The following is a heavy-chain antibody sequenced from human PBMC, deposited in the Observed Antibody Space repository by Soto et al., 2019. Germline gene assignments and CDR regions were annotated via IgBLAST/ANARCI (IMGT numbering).Heavy chain of an antibody. CDR1: GDSINNRSYY. Sequence: TLSLPCTVTGDSINNRSYYWGWIRQPPGKGLEWIGSIYYSGSTYNNPSLKSRVSMSVDTSKNQFSLKLRSVTAADTALYYCARQRTSVVTQAYFDSWGQGSLVTVSS. D-gene: IGHD2-21*02. CDR3: ARQRTSVVTQAYFDS. J-gene: IGHJ4*02. CDR2: IYYSGST. V-gene: IGHV4-39*01.